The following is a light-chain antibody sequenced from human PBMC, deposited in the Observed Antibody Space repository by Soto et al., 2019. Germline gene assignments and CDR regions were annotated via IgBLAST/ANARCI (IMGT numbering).Light chain of an antibody. Sequence: QSALTQPASVSGSPGQSITISCTGTSSDVGGYNYVSWYQQHPGKAPQLMIYDVSNRPSGVSNRFSGSKSGNTASLTISGLQAEDEADYYCSSYTGSITDVVFGGGNKLTVL. CDR3: SSYTGSITDVV. CDR2: DVS. V-gene: IGLV2-14*01. CDR1: SSDVGGYNY. J-gene: IGLJ2*01.